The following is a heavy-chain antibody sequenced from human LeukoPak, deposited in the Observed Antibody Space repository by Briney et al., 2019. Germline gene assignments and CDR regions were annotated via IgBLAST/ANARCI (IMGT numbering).Heavy chain of an antibody. CDR3: ARGLGGIAAAASRSFDY. V-gene: IGHV4-34*01. J-gene: IGHJ4*02. Sequence: SETLSLTCAVYGGSFSGYYWSWIRQPPGKGLEWIGEINHSGSTNYNPSLKSRVTISVDTSKNQFPLKLSSVTAADTAVYYCARGLGGIAAAASRSFDYWGQGTLVTVSS. CDR2: INHSGST. CDR1: GGSFSGYY. D-gene: IGHD6-13*01.